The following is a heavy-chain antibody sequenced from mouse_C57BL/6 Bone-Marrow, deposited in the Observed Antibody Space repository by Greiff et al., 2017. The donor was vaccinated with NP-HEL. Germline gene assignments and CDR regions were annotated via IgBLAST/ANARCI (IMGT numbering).Heavy chain of an antibody. CDR2: IDPSDSYT. Sequence: QVQLQQPGAELVRPGTSVKLSCKASGYTFTSYWMHWVKQRPGQGLEWIGVIDPSDSYTNYNQKFKGKATLTVDTSSSTAYMQLSSLTSEDSAVYYCARRNNWSWFAYWGQGTLVTVSA. J-gene: IGHJ3*01. CDR1: GYTFTSYW. D-gene: IGHD4-1*01. CDR3: ARRNNWSWFAY. V-gene: IGHV1-59*01.